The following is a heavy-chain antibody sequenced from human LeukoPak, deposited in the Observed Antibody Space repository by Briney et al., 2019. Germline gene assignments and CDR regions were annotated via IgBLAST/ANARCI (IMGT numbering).Heavy chain of an antibody. V-gene: IGHV7-4-1*02. CDR2: INTKTGNP. D-gene: IGHD1-26*01. Sequence: ASVKVSCKASGYIFNSYAMNWVRQAPGQGLEWMGWINTKTGNPTYAQGFTGRFVFSLDTSVSTAYLQISSLKAEDTAVYYCARRRVGLDYYYYMDVWGKGTTVTVSS. J-gene: IGHJ6*03. CDR1: GYIFNSYA. CDR3: ARRRVGLDYYYYMDV.